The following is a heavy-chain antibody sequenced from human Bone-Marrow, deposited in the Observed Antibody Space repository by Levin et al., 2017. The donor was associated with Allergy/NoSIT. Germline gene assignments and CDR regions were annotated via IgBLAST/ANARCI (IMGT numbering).Heavy chain of an antibody. D-gene: IGHD4-11*01. Sequence: ASVKVSCKASGYNFAGFFVHWVRQAPGQGLEWMGWIDPRSGGTNYAQNFQGRVTLTRDTSITTAYMDLNNVIPYDTAVYYCARDSADYMRSFDVWGQGTMVTVSA. CDR1: GYNFAGFF. J-gene: IGHJ3*01. CDR3: ARDSADYMRSFDV. V-gene: IGHV1-2*02. CDR2: IDPRSGGT.